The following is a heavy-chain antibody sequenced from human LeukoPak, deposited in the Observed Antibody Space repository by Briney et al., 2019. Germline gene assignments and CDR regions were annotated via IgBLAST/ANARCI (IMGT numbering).Heavy chain of an antibody. CDR1: GGTFSSYA. D-gene: IGHD5-24*01. Sequence: SVKVSCKASGGTFSSYAISWVRQAPGQGLEWMGGIIPIFGTANYAQKSQGRVTITADESTGTAYMELSSLRSEDTAVYYCASPDPTQMATIHDAFDIWGQGTMVTVSS. CDR3: ASPDPTQMATIHDAFDI. CDR2: IIPIFGTA. J-gene: IGHJ3*02. V-gene: IGHV1-69*13.